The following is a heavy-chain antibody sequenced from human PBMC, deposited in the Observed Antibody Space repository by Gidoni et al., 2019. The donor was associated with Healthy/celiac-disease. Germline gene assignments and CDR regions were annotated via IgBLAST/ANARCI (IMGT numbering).Heavy chain of an antibody. J-gene: IGHJ5*02. D-gene: IGHD5-12*01. Sequence: WIVSIYYSGSTNYNPSLKSRVTIPVDTSKNQFSLKLSSVTAADTAVYYCARLGGDAVDIVATILGPECWCDPWGQGTLVTVSS. V-gene: IGHV4-59*08. CDR2: IYYSGST. CDR3: ARLGGDAVDIVATILGPECWCDP.